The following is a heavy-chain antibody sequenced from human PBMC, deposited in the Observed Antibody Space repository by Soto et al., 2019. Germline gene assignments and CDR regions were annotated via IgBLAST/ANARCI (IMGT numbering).Heavy chain of an antibody. V-gene: IGHV1-2*04. Sequence: ASVKVSCKASGYSFTDYHIHWVRQAPGQGLEWLGRINPKSGGTSTAQKFQGWVTMTRDRSISTVYMELTRLRSDDTAVYFCARGHSTDCSNGVCSFFYNHEMDVWGQGTTVTVYS. J-gene: IGHJ6*02. D-gene: IGHD2-8*01. CDR3: ARGHSTDCSNGVCSFFYNHEMDV. CDR2: INPKSGGT. CDR1: GYSFTDYH.